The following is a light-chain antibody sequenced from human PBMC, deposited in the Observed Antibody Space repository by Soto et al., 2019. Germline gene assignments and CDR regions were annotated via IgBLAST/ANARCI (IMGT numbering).Light chain of an antibody. CDR3: QQSYSTPWT. CDR1: QSITNF. J-gene: IGKJ3*01. Sequence: DIQMNQSPSSLSASVGERVIITCRASQSITNFLNWYQQKPGRAPNLLIYAASSLQSGVPSRFSGSASGTDFTLTISSLQPEDFATYFCQQSYSTPWTFGPGTKVHI. V-gene: IGKV1-39*01. CDR2: AAS.